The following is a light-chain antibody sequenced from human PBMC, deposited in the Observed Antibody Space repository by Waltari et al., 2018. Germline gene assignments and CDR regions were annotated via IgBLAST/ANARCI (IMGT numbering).Light chain of an antibody. V-gene: IGLV8-61*01. J-gene: IGLJ3*02. CDR2: STN. Sequence: QTVVTQEPAFSVSPGGTVPLTSALSSCSVSTSFSPGWYQQTPGQAPRTLIYSTNTRSSGVPDRFSGSILGSKAALTITGAQADDESDYYCVLYLPSGIWVFGGGTKLTVL. CDR1: SCSVSTSFS. CDR3: VLYLPSGIWV.